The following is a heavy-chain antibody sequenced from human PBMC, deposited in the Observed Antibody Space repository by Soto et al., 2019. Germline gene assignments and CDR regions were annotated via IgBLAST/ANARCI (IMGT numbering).Heavy chain of an antibody. V-gene: IGHV3-21*02. CDR1: KFTFSKYT. CDR2: ISSSSMYI. J-gene: IGHJ4*02. Sequence: EVQLVESGGGLVKPGGSLRLSCETSKFTFSKYTMNWVRQAPGKGLEWVSSISSSSMYIYYAESVKGRFTISRDNSKNSLYLQMESLRAEDTAVYFCASRWGTVTTTGFDHWGQGTLVTVSS. CDR3: ASRWGTVTTTGFDH. D-gene: IGHD4-17*01.